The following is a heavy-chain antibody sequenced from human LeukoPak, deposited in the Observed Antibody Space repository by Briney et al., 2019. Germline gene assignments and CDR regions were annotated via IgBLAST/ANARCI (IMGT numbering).Heavy chain of an antibody. CDR1: GLTFDDYA. Sequence: PGGSLTLSCPPSGLTFDDYAMHWVRQAPGNGLEWVSGISWNSGSIGYADSVKSRFSISRDNARNSLYLQMNGLRAEDTALYYCAKDVHKYYYGSGLQHWGQGTLVTVSS. CDR3: AKDVHKYYYGSGLQH. D-gene: IGHD3-10*01. V-gene: IGHV3-9*01. J-gene: IGHJ1*01. CDR2: ISWNSGSI.